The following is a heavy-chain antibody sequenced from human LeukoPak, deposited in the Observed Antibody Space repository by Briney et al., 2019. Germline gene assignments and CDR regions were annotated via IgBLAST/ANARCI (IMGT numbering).Heavy chain of an antibody. CDR3: TREINGPYCGGDCYSAFDY. V-gene: IGHV3-49*03. Sequence: GGSLRLSCAASAFTFSDYYMSWIRQAPGKGLEWVGFIRSKTYGGTTEYAASVKGRFTISRDDSKSIAYLQMNSLKTEDTAVYYCTREINGPYCGGDCYSAFDYWGQGTLVTVSS. J-gene: IGHJ4*02. D-gene: IGHD2-21*02. CDR1: AFTFSDYY. CDR2: IRSKTYGGTT.